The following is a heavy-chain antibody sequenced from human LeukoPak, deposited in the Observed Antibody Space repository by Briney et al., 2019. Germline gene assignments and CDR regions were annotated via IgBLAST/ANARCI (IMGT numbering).Heavy chain of an antibody. CDR1: GYTFTSYG. V-gene: IGHV1-18*01. CDR2: ISAYNGNT. D-gene: IGHD6-19*01. CDR3: ARDLAVAGTFGY. J-gene: IGHJ4*02. Sequence: ASVKGSCKASGYTFTSYGISWVRQAPGQGLEWMGWISAYNGNTNYAQKLQGRVTMTTDTSTSTAYMELRSLRSDDTAVYYCARDLAVAGTFGYWGQGTLVTVSS.